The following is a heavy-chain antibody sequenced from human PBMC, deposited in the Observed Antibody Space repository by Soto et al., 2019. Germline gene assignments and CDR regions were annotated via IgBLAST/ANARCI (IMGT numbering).Heavy chain of an antibody. CDR1: GFTFSSYA. V-gene: IGHV3-23*01. CDR2: IIASGGST. J-gene: IGHJ6*02. CDR3: AKDRPRPSSGMDV. Sequence: GGSLRRSCASSGFTFSSYAMSWVRQAPGKGLEWVSAIIASGGSTYYADSVKGRFTISRDNSKNTLYLQMNSLRAEDTDVYYCAKDRPRPSSGMDVWGQGTTVTVSS.